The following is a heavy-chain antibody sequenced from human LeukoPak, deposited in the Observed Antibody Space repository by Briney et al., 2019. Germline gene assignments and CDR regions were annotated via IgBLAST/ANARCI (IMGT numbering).Heavy chain of an antibody. J-gene: IGHJ3*02. Sequence: PGRSLRLSCAASGFTFSSYAMHWVRQAPGKGLEWVAVISHDGSNKYYADSVKGRFTISRDNSKNTLYLQMNSLRAEDTAVYYCASHEGYCSSTSCYPGGAFDIWGQGTMITVSS. CDR2: ISHDGSNK. D-gene: IGHD2-2*01. V-gene: IGHV3-30-3*01. CDR1: GFTFSSYA. CDR3: ASHEGYCSSTSCYPGGAFDI.